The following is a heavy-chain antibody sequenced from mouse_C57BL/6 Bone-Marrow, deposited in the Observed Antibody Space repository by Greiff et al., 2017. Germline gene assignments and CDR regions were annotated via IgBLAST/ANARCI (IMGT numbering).Heavy chain of an antibody. CDR1: GYTFTDYN. CDR2: INPNNGGT. V-gene: IGHV1-18*01. Sequence: VQLQQSGPELVKPGASVKIPCKASGYTFTDYNMDWVKQSHGKSLEWIGDINPNNGGTIYNQKFKGKATLTVDKSSSTAYMELRSLTSEDTAVYYCASPYYGSSFAWFAYWGQGTLVTVSA. CDR3: ASPYYGSSFAWFAY. D-gene: IGHD1-1*01. J-gene: IGHJ3*01.